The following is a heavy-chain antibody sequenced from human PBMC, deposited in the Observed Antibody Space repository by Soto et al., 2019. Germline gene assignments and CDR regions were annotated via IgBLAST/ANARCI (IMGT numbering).Heavy chain of an antibody. CDR1: GASVSHGY. J-gene: IGHJ5*02. D-gene: IGHD3-22*01. V-gene: IGHV4-59*02. CDR2: MYFGGSF. Sequence: QMQLQASGPGLVKPSETLSLTCNVSGASVSHGYWSWIRQPPGKGLEWIGFMYFGGSFNYNPSLTIRATISVETSKKQFSMKLTSVTASDTAVYYCARSYYDSTGFAVDPWGQGTLVTVSS. CDR3: ARSYYDSTGFAVDP.